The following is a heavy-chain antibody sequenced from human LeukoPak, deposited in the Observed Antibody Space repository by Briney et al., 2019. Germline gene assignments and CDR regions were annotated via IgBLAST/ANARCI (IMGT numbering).Heavy chain of an antibody. V-gene: IGHV1-24*01. CDR1: GYTLTELS. Sequence: ASVKVSCKVSGYTLTELSMHWVRQAPGKGLEWMGGFDPEDGETIYAQKFQGRVTMTEDTSTDTAYMELSSLRSEDTAVYYCATDTPVVDFWSGYNYWGQGTLVTVSS. CDR3: ATDTPVVDFWSGYNY. D-gene: IGHD3-3*01. CDR2: FDPEDGET. J-gene: IGHJ4*02.